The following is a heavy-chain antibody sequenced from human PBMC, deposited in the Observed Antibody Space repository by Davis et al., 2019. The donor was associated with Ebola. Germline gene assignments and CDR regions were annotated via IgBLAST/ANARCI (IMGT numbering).Heavy chain of an antibody. CDR3: AKTYDFWSGYPPLSLALDY. V-gene: IGHV3-30*18. Sequence: GESLKISCAASGFTFDDYAMHWVRQAPGKGLEWVAVISYDGSNKYYADSVKGRFTISRDNSKNTLYLQMNSLRAEDTAVYYCAKTYDFWSGYPPLSLALDYWGQGTLVTVSS. D-gene: IGHD3-3*01. CDR2: ISYDGSNK. J-gene: IGHJ4*02. CDR1: GFTFDDYA.